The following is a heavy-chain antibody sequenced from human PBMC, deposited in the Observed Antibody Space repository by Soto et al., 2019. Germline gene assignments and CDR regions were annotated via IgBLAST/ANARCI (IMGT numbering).Heavy chain of an antibody. CDR3: ATYTIAARPDYYYGMDV. Sequence: PGESLKISCQGSGYSFTSYWISWVRQMPGKGLEWMGRIDPSDSYTNYSPSFQGHVTISADKSISTAYLQWSSLKASDTAMYYCATYTIAARPDYYYGMDVWGQGTTVTVSS. D-gene: IGHD6-6*01. V-gene: IGHV5-10-1*01. CDR1: GYSFTSYW. CDR2: IDPSDSYT. J-gene: IGHJ6*02.